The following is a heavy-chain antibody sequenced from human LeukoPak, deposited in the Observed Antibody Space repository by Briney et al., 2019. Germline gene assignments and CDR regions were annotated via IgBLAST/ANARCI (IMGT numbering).Heavy chain of an antibody. Sequence: SETLSLTCTVSGGSISSGGYYWSWIRQHPGKGLEWIGYIYYSGSTYYNPSLKSRVTISVDTSKNQFSLKLSSVTAADTAVYYCARHVDTATDFDYWGQGTLVTVSS. CDR3: ARHVDTATDFDY. CDR1: GGSISSGGYY. J-gene: IGHJ4*02. D-gene: IGHD5-18*01. V-gene: IGHV4-31*03. CDR2: IYYSGST.